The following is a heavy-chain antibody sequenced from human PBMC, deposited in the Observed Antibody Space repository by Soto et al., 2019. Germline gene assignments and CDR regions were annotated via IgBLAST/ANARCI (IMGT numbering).Heavy chain of an antibody. J-gene: IGHJ2*01. V-gene: IGHV1-69*12. CDR2: IIPIFGTA. CDR1: GGTFSSYT. CDR3: ARGNHRWLQLWYFDL. Sequence: QVQLVQSGAEVKKPGSSVTVSCKASGGTFSSYTISWVRQAPGQGLEWMGGIIPIFGTANYAQKFQGRVTITADESTSTAYMELSSLRSEATAVYSCARGNHRWLQLWYFDLWGRGTLVTVSS. D-gene: IGHD5-12*01.